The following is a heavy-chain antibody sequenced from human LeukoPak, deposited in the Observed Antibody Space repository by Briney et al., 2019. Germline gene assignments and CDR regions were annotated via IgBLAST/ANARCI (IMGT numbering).Heavy chain of an antibody. V-gene: IGHV3-30*18. CDR1: GFTFSSYG. D-gene: IGHD3-22*01. CDR3: AKGSSGYYWD. J-gene: IGHJ4*02. CDR2: ISYDGSNK. Sequence: GGSLRLSCAASGFTFSSYGMHWVRQAPGKGLEWVAVISYDGSNKYYADSVKGRFTISRDNSKNTLYLQMKSLRAEDTAVYYCAKGSSGYYWDWGQGTLVTVSS.